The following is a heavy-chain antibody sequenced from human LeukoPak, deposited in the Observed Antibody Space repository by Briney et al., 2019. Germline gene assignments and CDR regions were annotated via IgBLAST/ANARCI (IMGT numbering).Heavy chain of an antibody. CDR1: GYTFTNYG. D-gene: IGHD1-26*01. CDR3: ARGSTVGATESLGFDY. CDR2: INPNSGDT. Sequence: VASVKVSCKASGYTFTNYGISWVRQAPGQGLEWVGWINPNSGDTHYAQNFQGRVTMTRDTSISTAYMELSRLRSDDTAMYYCARGSTVGATESLGFDYWGQGTPVTVSS. J-gene: IGHJ4*02. V-gene: IGHV1-2*02.